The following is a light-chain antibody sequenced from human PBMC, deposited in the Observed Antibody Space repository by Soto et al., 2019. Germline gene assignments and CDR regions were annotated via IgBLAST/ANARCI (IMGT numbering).Light chain of an antibody. CDR1: SSDVGGYKY. Sequence: QSALTQPPSASGSPGQSVTITCTGTSSDVGGYKYVSWYQQHPGNAPKLMIYEVSKRPSGVPDRFSGSKSDNTAFLTVSGLQAEDEADYYCRSYAGSNSYVFGTGTKVTVL. CDR2: EVS. V-gene: IGLV2-8*01. J-gene: IGLJ1*01. CDR3: RSYAGSNSYV.